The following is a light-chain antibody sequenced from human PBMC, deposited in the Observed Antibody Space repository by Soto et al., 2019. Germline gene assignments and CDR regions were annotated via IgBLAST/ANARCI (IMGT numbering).Light chain of an antibody. Sequence: SVLTQPPSASGSPGQSVAISCTGTSSDVGGYNYFSWYQQHPGKAPKRMIYEVNKRPSGVPDRFSGSKSGNTASLTVSGLQVEDEADYYCSSYAGSSNVFGTGTKVTVL. CDR2: EVN. CDR1: SSDVGGYNY. J-gene: IGLJ1*01. CDR3: SSYAGSSNV. V-gene: IGLV2-8*01.